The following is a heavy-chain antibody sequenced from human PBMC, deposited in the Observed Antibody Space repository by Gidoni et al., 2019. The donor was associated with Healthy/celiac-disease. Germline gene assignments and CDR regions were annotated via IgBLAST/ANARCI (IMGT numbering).Heavy chain of an antibody. V-gene: IGHV3-11*01. Sequence: QVQLVESGGVLVKPGVSLRLSCAASGFTFINYYMSWIRQAPGKGLEWVSYISSSGSTIYYADSVKGRFTISRDNAKNSLYLQMNSLRAEDTAVYYCARPSGVVIPYCYGMDVWGQGTTVTVSS. J-gene: IGHJ6*02. D-gene: IGHD3-3*01. CDR1: GFTFINYY. CDR2: ISSSGSTI. CDR3: ARPSGVVIPYCYGMDV.